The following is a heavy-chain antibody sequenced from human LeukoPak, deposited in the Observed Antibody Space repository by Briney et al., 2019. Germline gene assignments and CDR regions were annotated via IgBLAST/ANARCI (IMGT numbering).Heavy chain of an antibody. CDR2: IYTSGST. CDR1: GGSISSSSYY. V-gene: IGHV4-61*02. CDR3: ARDLKWFRGAFDI. Sequence: PSETLSLTCTVSGGSISSSSYYWSWIRQPAGKGLEWIGRIYTSGSTNYNPSLKSRVTISVDTSKNQFSLKLSSVTAADTAVYYCARDLKWFRGAFDIWGQGTTVTVSS. J-gene: IGHJ3*02. D-gene: IGHD3-3*01.